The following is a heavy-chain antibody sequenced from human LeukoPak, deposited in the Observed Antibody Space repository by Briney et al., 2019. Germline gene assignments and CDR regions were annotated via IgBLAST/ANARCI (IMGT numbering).Heavy chain of an antibody. CDR2: IYSGGYSGGGP. D-gene: IGHD6-19*01. V-gene: IGHV3-23*01. CDR1: GFIVSSNH. CDR3: AKVGLVVAGLPRYYFDY. J-gene: IGHJ4*02. Sequence: GGSLRLSCAVSGFIVSSNHMNWVRQAPGKGLEWVSVIYSGGYSGGGPFYADSVKGRFTISRDNSKYTLYLQMNSLRAEDTAVYYCAKVGLVVAGLPRYYFDYWGQGTLVTVSS.